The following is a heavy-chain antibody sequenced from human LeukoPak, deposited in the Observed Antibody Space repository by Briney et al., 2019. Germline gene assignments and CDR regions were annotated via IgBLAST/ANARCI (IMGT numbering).Heavy chain of an antibody. V-gene: IGHV3-23*01. D-gene: IGHD4-17*01. CDR3: AKDLVMTTVTTSQFDY. J-gene: IGHJ4*02. CDR1: GFTFSSYA. CDR2: ISGSGGST. Sequence: GGSLRLSCAASGFTFSSYAMSWVRQAPGKGLEWVSAISGSGGSTYYADSVKGRFTISRDNSKNTLYLQMNSLRAEDTAVYYCAKDLVMTTVTTSQFDYWGQGTLVTVSS.